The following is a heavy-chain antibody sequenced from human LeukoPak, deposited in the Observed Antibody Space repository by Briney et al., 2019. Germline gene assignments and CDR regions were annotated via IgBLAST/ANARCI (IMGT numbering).Heavy chain of an antibody. CDR2: IYYSGET. CDR1: GGSISSTNYY. CDR3: AETNTQDWFDP. D-gene: IGHD1-1*01. Sequence: SETLSLTCRVSGGSISSTNYYWGWIRQPPGTGLEWIASIYYSGETFYNPSLESRVAISVDTSSNEVFLDLFSVTAADTAMYYCAETNTQDWFDPWGRGTLVTVSS. J-gene: IGHJ5*02. V-gene: IGHV4-39*07.